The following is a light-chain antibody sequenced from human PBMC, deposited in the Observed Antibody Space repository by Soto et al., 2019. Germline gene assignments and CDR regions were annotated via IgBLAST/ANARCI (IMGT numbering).Light chain of an antibody. V-gene: IGKV3-20*01. CDR3: QQYAASPRT. CDR1: QSVSNNY. CDR2: GAS. Sequence: EVVWTQSPGTLSLSPRARATLSCRASQSVSNNYLAWYQHKPGQAPRLLIYGASNRAPGIPDRFSGSGSGPDFTLTISRLEPEDFAVYYCQQYAASPRTFGQGTLVEV. J-gene: IGKJ1*01.